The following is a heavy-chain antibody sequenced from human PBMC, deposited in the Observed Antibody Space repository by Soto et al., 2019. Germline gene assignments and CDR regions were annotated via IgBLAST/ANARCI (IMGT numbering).Heavy chain of an antibody. CDR1: GYSFTSYW. CDR3: AIHVVVVAATAPTRYYYMDV. CDR2: IYPGDSDT. J-gene: IGHJ6*03. V-gene: IGHV5-51*01. Sequence: PGESLKISCKGSGYSFTSYWIGWVRQMPGKGLEWMGIIYPGDSDTRYSPSFQGQVTISADKSISTAYLQWSSLKASDTAMYYCAIHVVVVAATAPTRYYYMDVWGKGTTVTVSS. D-gene: IGHD2-15*01.